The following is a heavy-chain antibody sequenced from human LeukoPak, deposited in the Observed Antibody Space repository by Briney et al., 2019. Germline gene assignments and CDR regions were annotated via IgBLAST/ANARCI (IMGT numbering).Heavy chain of an antibody. D-gene: IGHD1-7*01. V-gene: IGHV4-59*01. CDR3: ARDNWNYGSSMDV. Sequence: SETLSLTCTVSGGSISSYYWSWIRQPPGKGLEWIGYIYYSGSTNYNPSLKSRVTISVDTSKNQFPLKLSSMTAADTAVYYCARDNWNYGSSMDVWGQGTTVTVSS. CDR2: IYYSGST. J-gene: IGHJ6*02. CDR1: GGSISSYY.